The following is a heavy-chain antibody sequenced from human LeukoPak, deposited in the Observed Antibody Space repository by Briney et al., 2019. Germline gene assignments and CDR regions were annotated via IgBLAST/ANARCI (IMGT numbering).Heavy chain of an antibody. V-gene: IGHV4-38-2*01. CDR1: GYSISSGYY. J-gene: IGHJ4*02. D-gene: IGHD4-11*01. CDR3: ARRAYSHLYFDY. CDR2: ISPSGNT. Sequence: SETLSLTCVVSGYSISSGYYWGWIRQPPGKGLEWIGSISPSGNTYHNPSLKSRISISVDTSKNQFSLKLSSVTAADTAFYYCARRAYSHLYFDYWGQGTLVTVSS.